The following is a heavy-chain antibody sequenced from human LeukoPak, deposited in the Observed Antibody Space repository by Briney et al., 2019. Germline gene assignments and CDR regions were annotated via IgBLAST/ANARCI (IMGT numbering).Heavy chain of an antibody. V-gene: IGHV3-48*02. Sequence: GGSLRLSCTASGFTFSDYPMNWVRQAPGKGLEWISHITWSGSTIFYADSVKGRFTISRDSAKNSLYLQMSSLRDEDTAVYYCARDAGNSGYGMDVWGQGTTVTVSS. CDR2: ITWSGSTI. CDR1: GFTFSDYP. CDR3: ARDAGNSGYGMDV. D-gene: IGHD5-12*01. J-gene: IGHJ6*02.